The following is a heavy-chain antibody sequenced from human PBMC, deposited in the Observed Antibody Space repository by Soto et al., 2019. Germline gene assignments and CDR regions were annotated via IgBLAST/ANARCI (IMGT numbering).Heavy chain of an antibody. V-gene: IGHV3-15*07. D-gene: IGHD2-2*01. CDR2: IKSKPDGETT. CDR3: TTDEAPSHYCSSTSCYGHDAFDI. CDR1: GLAFSYAS. J-gene: IGHJ3*02. Sequence: SFRLRCAARGLAFSYASMKSAWQDQGKGLEWVGRIKSKPDGETTDYTAPVKGRFTISKDDSKNTLYLQMNSLKTEDTAVYYCTTDEAPSHYCSSTSCYGHDAFDIWGQGTMVAVSS.